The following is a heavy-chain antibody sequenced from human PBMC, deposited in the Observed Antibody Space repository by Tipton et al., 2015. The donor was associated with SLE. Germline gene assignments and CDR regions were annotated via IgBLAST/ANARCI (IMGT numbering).Heavy chain of an antibody. CDR2: ISHSGST. CDR1: GGSISSGGYS. V-gene: IGHV4-30-2*02. D-gene: IGHD1-26*01. J-gene: IGHJ4*02. Sequence: TLSLTCAVSGGSISSGGYSWSWIRQPPGKGLEWIGYISHSGSTYYNPSLRSRVTISVDTSKNQFSLKLSSVTAADTAFYYCATGVGATTFDYWGQGTLVTVSS. CDR3: ATGVGATTFDY.